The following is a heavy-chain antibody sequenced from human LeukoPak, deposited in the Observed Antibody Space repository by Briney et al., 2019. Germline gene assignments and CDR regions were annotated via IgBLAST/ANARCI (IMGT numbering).Heavy chain of an antibody. CDR1: GGSISSSSYY. D-gene: IGHD6-19*01. J-gene: IGHJ4*02. CDR3: ARANSPGIAVAGTSYFDY. CDR2: ICYSGST. V-gene: IGHV4-39*01. Sequence: SETLSLTCTVSGGSISSSSYYWGWIRQPPGKGLEWIGSICYSGSTYYNPSLKSRVTISVDTSKNQFSLKLSSVTAADTAVYYCARANSPGIAVAGTSYFDYWGQGTLVTVSS.